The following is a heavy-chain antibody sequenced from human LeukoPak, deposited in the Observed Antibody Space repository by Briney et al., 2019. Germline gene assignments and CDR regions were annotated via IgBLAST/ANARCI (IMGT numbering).Heavy chain of an antibody. CDR1: GDSISSGTYY. V-gene: IGHV4-61*02. D-gene: IGHD6-6*01. CDR2: IDASGNP. J-gene: IGHJ6*03. Sequence: SQTLSLTCTVSGDSISSGTYYWSWIRQPAGKGLEWIGRIDASGNPNYNPSLRSRLTMSVDTSKNQFSLNLRFVTAADTAVFYCARGFEYSTSSRLGYYYFYMDVWGIGTTVTVSS. CDR3: ARGFEYSTSSRLGYYYFYMDV.